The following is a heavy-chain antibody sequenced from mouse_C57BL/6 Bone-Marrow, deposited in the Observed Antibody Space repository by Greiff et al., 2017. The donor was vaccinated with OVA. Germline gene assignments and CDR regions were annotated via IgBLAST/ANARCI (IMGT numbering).Heavy chain of an antibody. J-gene: IGHJ1*03. CDR2: INPNNGGT. V-gene: IGHV1-26*01. Sequence: VQLQQSGPELVKPGASVKISCKASGYTFTDYYMNWVKQSHGKSLEWIGDINPNNGGTSYTQKFKGKATLTVDKSSSTAYMELRSLTSEDSAVYYCARRERRGDFDGWGTGTTVTVSS. CDR1: GYTFTDYY. CDR3: ARRERRGDFDG.